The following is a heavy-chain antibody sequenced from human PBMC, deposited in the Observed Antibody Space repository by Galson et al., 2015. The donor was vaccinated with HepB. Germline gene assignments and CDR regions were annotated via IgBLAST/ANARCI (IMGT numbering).Heavy chain of an antibody. V-gene: IGHV3-21*01. J-gene: IGHJ3*02. CDR3: ARVDFWSGYGVRNDAFDI. D-gene: IGHD3-3*01. Sequence: SLRLSCAASGFTFSSYSMNWVRQAPGKGLEWVSSISSSSSYIYYADSVKGRFTISRDNAKNSLYLQMNSLRAEDTAVYYCARVDFWSGYGVRNDAFDIWGQGTMVTVSS. CDR2: ISSSSSYI. CDR1: GFTFSSYS.